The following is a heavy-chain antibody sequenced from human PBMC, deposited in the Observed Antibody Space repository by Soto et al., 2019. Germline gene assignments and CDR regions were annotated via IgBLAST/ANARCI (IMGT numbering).Heavy chain of an antibody. Sequence: SVKVSCKDTGGLFSSYAVSWLRQSPGQGLEWMGGIIPVFDTVYYAQKFQGRVTITADESTNTAYMELSSLRSEDTAMYYCARGGSGYVWFNEFWGQGTLVTVSS. D-gene: IGHD3-22*01. V-gene: IGHV1-69*13. CDR1: GGLFSSYA. CDR2: IIPVFDTV. CDR3: ARGGSGYVWFNEF. J-gene: IGHJ4*02.